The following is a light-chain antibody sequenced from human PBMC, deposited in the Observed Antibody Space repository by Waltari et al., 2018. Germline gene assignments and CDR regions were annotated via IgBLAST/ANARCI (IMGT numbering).Light chain of an antibody. CDR2: SNS. CDR3: ATWDDTLNGLV. CDR1: SSNIGSNA. J-gene: IGLJ1*01. Sequence: QSVLTQPPSASGTPGHRVTISCSGGSSNIGSNAVNWYQKVPATAPKLRIYSNSHRPSVVPDRFSGSKSGTSASLAISGLQSEDEADYYCATWDDTLNGLVFGTGTKVTV. V-gene: IGLV1-44*01.